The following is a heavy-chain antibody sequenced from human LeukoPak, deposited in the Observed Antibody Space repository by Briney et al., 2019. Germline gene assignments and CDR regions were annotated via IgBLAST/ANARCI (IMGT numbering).Heavy chain of an antibody. D-gene: IGHD2-2*01. CDR3: AKAVSYDCSSTSCYFDY. CDR2: ISWNSGSI. J-gene: IGHJ4*02. CDR1: GFTFDDYA. Sequence: GRSLRLSCAASGFTFDDYAMHWVRQAPGKGLEGVSGISWNSGSIGYADSVKGRFTISRDNAKNSLYLQMDSLRAEDMALYYCAKAVSYDCSSTSCYFDYWGQGTLVTVSS. V-gene: IGHV3-9*03.